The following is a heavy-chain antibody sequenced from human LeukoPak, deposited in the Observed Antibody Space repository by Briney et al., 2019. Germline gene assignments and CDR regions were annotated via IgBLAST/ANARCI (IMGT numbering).Heavy chain of an antibody. CDR2: IIPIFGTA. J-gene: IGHJ4*02. CDR3: ARDVSKAGYSSGWYYDD. V-gene: IGHV1-69*06. CDR1: GGTFSSYA. D-gene: IGHD6-19*01. Sequence: ASVKVSCKASGGTFSSYAISWVRQAPGQGLEWMGGIIPIFGTANYAQKFQGSVTITADKSTSTAYMELSSLRSEDTAVYYCARDVSKAGYSSGWYYDDWGQGTLVTVSS.